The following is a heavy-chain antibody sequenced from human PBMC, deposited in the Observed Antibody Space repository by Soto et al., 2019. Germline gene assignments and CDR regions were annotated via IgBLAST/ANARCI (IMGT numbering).Heavy chain of an antibody. CDR1: GFTVSDS. CDR3: ARDASGPFDY. Sequence: QTGGSLRLSCSVAGFTVSDSMSWVRQAPGKGLECVSFIHSDGSTHYTDSMRGRFTISRDNSKNTLYLQMDRLRVDDTAVYFCARDASGPFDYWGQGTLVTVSS. V-gene: IGHV3-53*01. J-gene: IGHJ4*02. D-gene: IGHD6-19*01. CDR2: IHSDGST.